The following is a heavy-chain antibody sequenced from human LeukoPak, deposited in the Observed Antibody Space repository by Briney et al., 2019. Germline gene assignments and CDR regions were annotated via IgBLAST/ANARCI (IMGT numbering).Heavy chain of an antibody. Sequence: GGSLRLSCAASGFTFSDYYMSWIRQAPGKGLEWVSYISSSGSTIYYADFVKGRFTISRDNAKNSLYLQMNSLRAEDTAVYYCPRDSCSSTSCYGYYYYGRAVWGQGTTVTVSS. CDR1: GFTFSDYY. J-gene: IGHJ6*02. V-gene: IGHV3-11*01. D-gene: IGHD2-2*01. CDR3: PRDSCSSTSCYGYYYYGRAV. CDR2: ISSSGSTI.